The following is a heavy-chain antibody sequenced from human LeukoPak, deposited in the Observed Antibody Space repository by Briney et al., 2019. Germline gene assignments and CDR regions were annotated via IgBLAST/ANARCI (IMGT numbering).Heavy chain of an antibody. Sequence: GESLKISCKGSGYSFTSYWIGWVRQMPGKGLEWMGIIYPGDSDTRYSPSFQGQVTISDDKSISTAYLQWSSLKASDTAMYYCARQASYDFWSGYYYGMDVWGQGTTVTVSS. V-gene: IGHV5-51*01. CDR1: GYSFTSYW. J-gene: IGHJ6*02. CDR3: ARQASYDFWSGYYYGMDV. D-gene: IGHD3-3*01. CDR2: IYPGDSDT.